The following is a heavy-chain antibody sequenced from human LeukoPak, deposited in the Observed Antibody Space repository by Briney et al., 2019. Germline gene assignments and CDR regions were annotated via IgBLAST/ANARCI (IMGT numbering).Heavy chain of an antibody. CDR2: ISWNSGTI. V-gene: IGHV3-9*01. CDR1: GFTFDDYA. CDR3: AKGRSSWTRGNFDY. Sequence: GRSLRLSCAASGFTFDDYAMHWVRHAPGKGLEWVSGISWNSGTIGYADSVKGRITISRDNAKNSLYLQMNSLRGEDTALYYCAKGRSSWTRGNFDYWGRGTLVTVSS. D-gene: IGHD6-13*01. J-gene: IGHJ4*02.